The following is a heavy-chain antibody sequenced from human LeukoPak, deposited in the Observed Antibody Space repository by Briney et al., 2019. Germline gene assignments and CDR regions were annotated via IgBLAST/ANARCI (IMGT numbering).Heavy chain of an antibody. CDR1: GGSFSGYY. CDR2: INHSGST. CDR3: ATGLIAVTGPQGYFDY. Sequence: PSETLSLTCAVYGGSFSGYYSRWIRQPPGKGLEWIGEINHSGSTNYNPSLKSRVTISVDTSKNQFSLKLSSVTAADTAVYYCATGLIAVTGPQGYFDYWGQGTLVTVSS. J-gene: IGHJ4*02. D-gene: IGHD6-19*01. V-gene: IGHV4-34*01.